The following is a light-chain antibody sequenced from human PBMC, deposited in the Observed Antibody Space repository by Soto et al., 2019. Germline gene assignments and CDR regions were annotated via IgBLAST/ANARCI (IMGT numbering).Light chain of an antibody. Sequence: EIVMTQSPATLSVSPGERATLSCRASQSISSNLAWYQQKPGQAPRLLMFRTSSRATGFPARFSGSGSGTEFNLTISSLQSEDFAVYYCQQYNNWPTKTFGQGTKVDIK. CDR1: QSISSN. CDR2: RTS. V-gene: IGKV3-15*01. J-gene: IGKJ1*01. CDR3: QQYNNWPTKT.